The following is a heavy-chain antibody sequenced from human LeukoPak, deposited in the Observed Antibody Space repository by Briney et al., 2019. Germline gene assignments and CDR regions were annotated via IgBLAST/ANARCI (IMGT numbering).Heavy chain of an antibody. Sequence: SETLSLTCTVSGGSISSYYWSWIRQPPGKGLEWIGYIYYSGSTNYNPSLKSRVTISVDTSKNQFSLKLSSVTAADTAVYYCAGELRRSDRAFDIWGQGTMVTVSS. V-gene: IGHV4-59*01. CDR2: IYYSGST. CDR3: AGELRRSDRAFDI. J-gene: IGHJ3*02. CDR1: GGSISSYY. D-gene: IGHD1-26*01.